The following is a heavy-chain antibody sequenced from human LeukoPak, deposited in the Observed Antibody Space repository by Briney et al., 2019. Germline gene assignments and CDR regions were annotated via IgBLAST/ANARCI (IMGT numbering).Heavy chain of an antibody. CDR2: ISSSGTTI. D-gene: IGHD2/OR15-2a*01. V-gene: IGHV3-48*03. Sequence: GGSLRLSCAASGFTFSSYEMNWVRQAPGKGLEWASYISSSGTTIYYADSVKGRFTISRDNAKNSLYLQMNSLRAEDTAIYYCARRYVYGTLHAFDIWGQGTMVTVSS. J-gene: IGHJ3*02. CDR1: GFTFSSYE. CDR3: ARRYVYGTLHAFDI.